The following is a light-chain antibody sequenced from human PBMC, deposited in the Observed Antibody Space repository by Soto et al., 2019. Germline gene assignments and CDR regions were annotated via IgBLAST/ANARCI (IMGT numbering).Light chain of an antibody. Sequence: AIQVTQSPSSLSASVGDRVTITCLASQDIRGALAWYQQKPGKPPNLLIYDVSTLENGVPSRFSGDSSGTQFTLTISGLQPEDFGTYYCQQFNSYPVTFGHGTRLDIK. CDR2: DVS. J-gene: IGKJ5*01. CDR3: QQFNSYPVT. V-gene: IGKV1-13*02. CDR1: QDIRGA.